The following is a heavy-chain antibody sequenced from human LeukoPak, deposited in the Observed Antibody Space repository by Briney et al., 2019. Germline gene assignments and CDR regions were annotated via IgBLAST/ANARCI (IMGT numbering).Heavy chain of an antibody. CDR1: GFTFSSYS. V-gene: IGHV3-48*01. Sequence: GGSLRLSCAASGFTFSSYSMNWVRQAPGKGLEWVSCISSSSSTIYYADSVKGRFTISRDNAKNSLYLQMNSLRAEDTAVYYCARDKITIFGVVALDYWGQGTLVTVSS. D-gene: IGHD3-3*01. CDR2: ISSSSSTI. J-gene: IGHJ4*02. CDR3: ARDKITIFGVVALDY.